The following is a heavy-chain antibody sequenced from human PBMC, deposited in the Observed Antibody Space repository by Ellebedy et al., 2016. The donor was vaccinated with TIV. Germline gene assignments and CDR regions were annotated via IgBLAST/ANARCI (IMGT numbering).Heavy chain of an antibody. V-gene: IGHV3-23*01. J-gene: IGHJ6*02. CDR1: GFSFGSYW. D-gene: IGHD3-3*01. Sequence: GGSLRLSCAASGFSFGSYWMLWVRQPPGKGLDWVSLISGSGEYTYYADSVKGRLTISRDNSMDTLYLQMNSLGVGDTAVYYCARGDGEWLLSLGMDVWGQGTTVTVSS. CDR2: ISGSGEYT. CDR3: ARGDGEWLLSLGMDV.